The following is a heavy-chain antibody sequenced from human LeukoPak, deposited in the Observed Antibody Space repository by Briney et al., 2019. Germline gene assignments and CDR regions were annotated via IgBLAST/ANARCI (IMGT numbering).Heavy chain of an antibody. CDR1: RFTFSSYD. D-gene: IGHD2-8*01. J-gene: IGHJ4*02. Sequence: GRSLRLSCAASRFTFSSYDMHWVRQAPGKGLEWVAVISYDGSNKYYADSVKGRFAISRDNSKNTVYLQMNSLRVEDTAVYYCARANIPFADYWGQGTLVTVSS. CDR3: ARANIPFADY. V-gene: IGHV3-30*09. CDR2: ISYDGSNK.